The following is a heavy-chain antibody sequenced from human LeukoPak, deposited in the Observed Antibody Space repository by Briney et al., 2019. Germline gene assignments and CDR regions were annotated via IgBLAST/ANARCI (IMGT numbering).Heavy chain of an antibody. V-gene: IGHV3-49*04. CDR3: TRDWYMLGY. J-gene: IGHJ4*02. Sequence: GGSLRLSCAASGFTFSSYAMSWVRQAPGKWLEWVGFIRSKVRGGTTEYAASVKGRFTISRDDSKSIVYLQMNSLKTEDTAMYYCTRDWYMLGYWGQGTLVTVSS. CDR2: IRSKVRGGTT. D-gene: IGHD1-1*01. CDR1: GFTFSSYA.